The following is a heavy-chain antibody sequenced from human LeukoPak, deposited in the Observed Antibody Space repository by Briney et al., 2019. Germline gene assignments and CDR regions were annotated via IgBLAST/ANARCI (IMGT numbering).Heavy chain of an antibody. CDR2: MNPKSGNT. Sequence: ASVKVSCKASGYTFTSYDINWVRQVTGQGLEWMGWMNPKSGNTGYAQKFQGRVTITRNTSISTAYMEVSSLRYEDTAVYYCARDLWWFGDQRARFDAFNIWGQGTMVTVSS. J-gene: IGHJ3*02. D-gene: IGHD3-10*01. V-gene: IGHV1-8*03. CDR3: ARDLWWFGDQRARFDAFNI. CDR1: GYTFTSYD.